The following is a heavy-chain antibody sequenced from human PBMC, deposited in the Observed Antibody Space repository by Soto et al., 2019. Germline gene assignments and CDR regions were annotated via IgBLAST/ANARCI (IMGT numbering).Heavy chain of an antibody. D-gene: IGHD2-8*01. CDR3: ARELVYGYNWFDP. J-gene: IGHJ5*02. CDR1: GYTFTSYG. CDR2: ISAYNGNT. Sequence: ASVKVSCKASGYTFTSYGISWVRQAPGQGLEWMGWISAYNGNTNYAQKFQRRVTMTTDTSTSTAYMELRSLRSDDTAVYYCARELVYGYNWFDPWGQGTLVTVSS. V-gene: IGHV1-18*04.